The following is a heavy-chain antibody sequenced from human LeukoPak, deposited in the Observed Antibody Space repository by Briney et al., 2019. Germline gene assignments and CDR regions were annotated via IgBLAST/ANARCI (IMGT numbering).Heavy chain of an antibody. CDR1: GGSISSYY. D-gene: IGHD3-3*01. CDR2: INHSGST. Sequence: KPSETLSLTCTVSGGSISSYYWSWIRQPPGKGLEWIGEINHSGSTNYNPSLKSRVTISVDTSKNQFSLKLSSVTAADTAVYYCARELTYYDFWSGHTRGAFDIWGQGTMVTVSS. CDR3: ARELTYYDFWSGHTRGAFDI. V-gene: IGHV4-34*01. J-gene: IGHJ3*02.